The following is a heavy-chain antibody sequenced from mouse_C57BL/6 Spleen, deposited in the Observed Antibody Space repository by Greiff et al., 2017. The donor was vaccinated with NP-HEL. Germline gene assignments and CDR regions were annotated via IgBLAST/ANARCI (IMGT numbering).Heavy chain of an antibody. J-gene: IGHJ2*01. CDR2: ILPGSGST. V-gene: IGHV1-9*01. CDR3: ARWYFDY. CDR1: GYTFTGYW. Sequence: QVPLPQSGAALMQPGASVTLSCPASGYTFTGYWLAWVKPRPGHGLEWIGEILPGSGSTNYNEKFKGKATFTADTSSNTAYMQLSSLTTEDSAIYYCARWYFDYWGKGTTLTVSS.